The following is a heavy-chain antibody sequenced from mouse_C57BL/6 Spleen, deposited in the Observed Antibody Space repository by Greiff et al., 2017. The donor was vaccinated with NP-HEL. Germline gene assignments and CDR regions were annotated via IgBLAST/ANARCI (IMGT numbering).Heavy chain of an antibody. CDR3: ARGDGNYGGAMDY. V-gene: IGHV1-26*01. J-gene: IGHJ4*01. D-gene: IGHD2-1*01. Sequence: EVKLQQSGPELVKPGASVKISCKASGYTFTDYYMNWVKQSHGKSLEWIGDINPNNGGTSYNQKFKGKATLTVDKSSSTAYMELRSLTSEDSAVYYCARGDGNYGGAMDYWGQGTSVTVSS. CDR1: GYTFTDYY. CDR2: INPNNGGT.